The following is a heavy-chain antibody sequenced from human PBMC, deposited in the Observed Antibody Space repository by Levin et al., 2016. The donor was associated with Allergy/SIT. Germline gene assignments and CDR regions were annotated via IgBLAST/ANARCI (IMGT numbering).Heavy chain of an antibody. V-gene: IGHV3-23*01. Sequence: VRQAPGKGLEWVSAISGSGGSTYYADSVKGRFTISRDNSKNTLYLQMNSLRAEDTAVYYCARDRGRIAAPYYYYYYGMDVWGQGTTVTVSS. CDR2: ISGSGGST. D-gene: IGHD6-6*01. CDR3: ARDRGRIAAPYYYYYYGMDV. J-gene: IGHJ6*02.